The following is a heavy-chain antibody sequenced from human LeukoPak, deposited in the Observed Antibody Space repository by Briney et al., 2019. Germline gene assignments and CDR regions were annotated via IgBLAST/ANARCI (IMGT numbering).Heavy chain of an antibody. Sequence: ASVKVSCKASGYTFTSYDINWVRQATGQGLEWMGWMNPNSGNTGYAQKFQGRVTMTRNTSISTAYMELSSLRSEDTAVYYCAGGLWFGSASGMDVWGQGTTVTVSS. V-gene: IGHV1-8*01. J-gene: IGHJ6*02. CDR3: AGGLWFGSASGMDV. D-gene: IGHD3-10*01. CDR1: GYTFTSYD. CDR2: MNPNSGNT.